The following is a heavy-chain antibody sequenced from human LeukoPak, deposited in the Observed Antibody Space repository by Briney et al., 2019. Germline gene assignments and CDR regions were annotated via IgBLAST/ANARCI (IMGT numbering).Heavy chain of an antibody. CDR1: GYTFTGYY. V-gene: IGHV1-2*02. D-gene: IGHD2-15*01. CDR3: ARDRGGGYYGMDV. Sequence: ASVKVSCKASGYTFTGYYMHWVRQPPGQGLGWMGWINPNSGGTNYAQKFQGRVTMTRDTSISTAYMELSRLRSDDAAVYYCARDRGGGYYGMDVWGQGTTVTVSS. J-gene: IGHJ6*02. CDR2: INPNSGGT.